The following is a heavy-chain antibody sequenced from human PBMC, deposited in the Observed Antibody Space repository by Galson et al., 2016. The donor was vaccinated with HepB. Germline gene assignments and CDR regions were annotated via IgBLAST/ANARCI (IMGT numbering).Heavy chain of an antibody. V-gene: IGHV3-21*01. CDR1: GFTFSSYS. D-gene: IGHD3-9*01. CDR2: ISSSSSYI. Sequence: SLRLSCAASGFTFSSYSMNWVRRAPGKGLEWVSSISSSSSYIFYADSVKGRFTISRDNAKNSLYLQMNSLRAEDTAVYYCARDKPDWIFDYWGQGTLVTVSS. CDR3: ARDKPDWIFDY. J-gene: IGHJ4*02.